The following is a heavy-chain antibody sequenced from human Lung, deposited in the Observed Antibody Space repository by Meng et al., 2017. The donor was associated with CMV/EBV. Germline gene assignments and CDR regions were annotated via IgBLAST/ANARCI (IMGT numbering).Heavy chain of an antibody. V-gene: IGHV3-30*04. J-gene: IGHJ4*02. CDR3: AKPRSGFVVVPAAIDS. CDR2: MSYDGSKT. Sequence: SCAASGFPFSGHAMHWVRQAPGKGLEWVALMSYDGSKTFYADFVKGRFTISRDNSRNTLYLQMSGLRTDDTAVYYCAKPRSGFVVVPAAIDSGGKGTXVTVSS. D-gene: IGHD2-2*01. CDR1: GFPFSGHA.